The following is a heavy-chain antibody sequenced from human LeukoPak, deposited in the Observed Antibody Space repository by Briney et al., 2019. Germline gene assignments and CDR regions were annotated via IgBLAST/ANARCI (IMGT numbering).Heavy chain of an antibody. CDR1: GGSISSYY. J-gene: IGHJ6*02. CDR3: ARVSDYYGSGTEIYYYYGMDV. Sequence: PSETLSLTCTVSGGSISSYYWSWIRQPPGKGLEWIGYIYYSGSTNYNPSLKSRVTISVDTSKNQFSLKLSSVTAADTAVYYCARVSDYYGSGTEIYYYYGMDVWGQGTTVTVSS. D-gene: IGHD3-10*01. CDR2: IYYSGST. V-gene: IGHV4-59*01.